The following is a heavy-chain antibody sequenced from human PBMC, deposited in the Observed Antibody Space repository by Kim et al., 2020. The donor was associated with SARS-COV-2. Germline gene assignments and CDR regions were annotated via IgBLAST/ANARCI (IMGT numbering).Heavy chain of an antibody. J-gene: IGHJ3*02. CDR1: GFTFSSYG. CDR2: IWYDGSNK. Sequence: GGSLRLSCAASGFTFSSYGMHWVRQAPGKGLEWVAVIWYDGSNKYYADSVKGRFTISRDNSKNTLDLQMNSLRAEDTAVYYCARGGGDSADAFDIWGQGTIVPVSS. CDR3: ARGGGDSADAFDI. V-gene: IGHV3-33*01. D-gene: IGHD2-21*02.